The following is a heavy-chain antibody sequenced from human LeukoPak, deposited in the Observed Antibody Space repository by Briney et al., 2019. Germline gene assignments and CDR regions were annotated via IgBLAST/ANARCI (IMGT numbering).Heavy chain of an antibody. D-gene: IGHD3-22*01. CDR1: GGSISSYY. J-gene: IGHJ3*02. V-gene: IGHV4-4*07. CDR3: ARAGKYYDSSGYLSGSYERYLI. CDR2: IYTSGST. Sequence: PSETLSLTCTVSGGSISSYYWSWIRQPAGKGLEWIGRIYTSGSTNYNPSLKSRVTISVDTSKNQFSLKLSSVTAADTAVYYCARAGKYYDSSGYLSGSYERYLIWGQGTMVTVSS.